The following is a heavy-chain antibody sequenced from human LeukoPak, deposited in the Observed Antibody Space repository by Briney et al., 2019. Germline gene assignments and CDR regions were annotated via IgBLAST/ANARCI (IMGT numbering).Heavy chain of an antibody. V-gene: IGHV1-2*02. CDR1: GYTFTGYY. D-gene: IGHD3-22*01. J-gene: IGHJ4*02. CDR3: ALDKSGYFYNFDY. CDR2: INPNSGGT. Sequence: GASVKVSCKASGYTFTGYYIHWVRQASGQGLEWMGWINPNSGGTKYAQKFHGRVTLTRDTSITTVYMELSSLRSDDTAMYYCALDKSGYFYNFDYWGQGTLVTVSS.